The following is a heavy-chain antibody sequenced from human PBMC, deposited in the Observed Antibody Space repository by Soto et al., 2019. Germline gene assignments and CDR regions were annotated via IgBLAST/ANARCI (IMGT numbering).Heavy chain of an antibody. Sequence: GASVKVSCKASGDTFTSYDINWVRQATGQGLEWMGWMNPNSGNTGYTQKFQGRVTMTRNTSISTAYMELSSLRSEDTAVYYCAIREYCSSTSCYGWFYGDKHLNDYWGQGTLVTVSS. CDR1: GDTFTSYD. D-gene: IGHD2-2*01. CDR2: MNPNSGNT. J-gene: IGHJ4*02. V-gene: IGHV1-8*01. CDR3: AIREYCSSTSCYGWFYGDKHLNDY.